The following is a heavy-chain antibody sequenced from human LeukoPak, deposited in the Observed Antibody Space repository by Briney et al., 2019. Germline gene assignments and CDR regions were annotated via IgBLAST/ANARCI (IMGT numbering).Heavy chain of an antibody. V-gene: IGHV1-69*02. CDR2: IIPILGIA. D-gene: IGHD3-22*01. Sequence: SVKVSCKASGGTFSSYTISWVRQAPGQGLECMGRIIPILGIANYAQKFQGRVTITADKSTSTAYMGLSSLRSEDTAVYYCARYQYYYDSSGYPVDYWGQGTLVTVSS. CDR1: GGTFSSYT. J-gene: IGHJ4*02. CDR3: ARYQYYYDSSGYPVDY.